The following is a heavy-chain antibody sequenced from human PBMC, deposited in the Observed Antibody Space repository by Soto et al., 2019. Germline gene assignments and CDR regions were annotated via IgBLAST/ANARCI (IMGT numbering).Heavy chain of an antibody. CDR1: GFTFSSYA. CDR3: AKDHQAIIAARPRDGGCWYFDL. CDR2: ISGSGGST. V-gene: IGHV3-23*01. D-gene: IGHD6-6*01. Sequence: GGSLRLSCAASGFTFSSYAMSWVRQAPGKGLEWVSAISGSGGSTYYADSVKGRFTISRDNSKNTLYLQMNSLRAEDTAVYYCAKDHQAIIAARPRDGGCWYFDLWGRGTLVTVSS. J-gene: IGHJ2*01.